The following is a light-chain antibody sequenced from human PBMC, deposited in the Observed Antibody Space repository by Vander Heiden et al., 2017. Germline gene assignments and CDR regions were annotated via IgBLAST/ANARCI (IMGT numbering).Light chain of an antibody. Sequence: NFLLTQPHSVSESPGKTVTISCTRSSGNIASNYVQWYQQRPGSAPTTVIYEDDQRPSGVPDRFFGSIDSSSNSASLTISGLKTEDEADYYCQSSDSSNLWVFGGGTKLTVL. V-gene: IGLV6-57*04. CDR1: SGNIASNY. J-gene: IGLJ3*02. CDR3: QSSDSSNLWV. CDR2: EDD.